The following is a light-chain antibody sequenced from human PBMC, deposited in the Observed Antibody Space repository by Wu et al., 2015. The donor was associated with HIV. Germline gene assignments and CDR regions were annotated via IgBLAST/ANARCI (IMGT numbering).Light chain of an antibody. Sequence: EIVLTQSPGTLSLSPGERATLSCRASQSVRGTNLAWYHHKPGQAPRLLIYSASNRATDIPDRFSGGGSGTDFTLTISGLEPEDSAVYYCQHYGNSYTFGQGTRLEIK. CDR3: QHYGNSYT. V-gene: IGKV3-20*01. J-gene: IGKJ2*01. CDR1: QSVRGTN. CDR2: SAS.